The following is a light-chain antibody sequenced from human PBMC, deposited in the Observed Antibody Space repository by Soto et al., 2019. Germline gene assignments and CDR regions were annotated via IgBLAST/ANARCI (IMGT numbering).Light chain of an antibody. Sequence: EIVLTQSPATLSLSPGERATLSCTASQSVSSYLAWYQQKPGQAPRLLIYDASERATGIPARVSGSGSGTDFTLTISSLEPEDFAAYYCQQRCTWPLVTFGQGTRLDIK. CDR2: DAS. V-gene: IGKV3-11*01. CDR3: QQRCTWPLVT. J-gene: IGKJ5*01. CDR1: QSVSSY.